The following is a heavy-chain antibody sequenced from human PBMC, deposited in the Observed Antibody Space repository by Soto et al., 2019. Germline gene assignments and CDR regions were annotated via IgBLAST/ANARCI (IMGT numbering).Heavy chain of an antibody. J-gene: IGHJ6*02. CDR1: GYTFTSYD. CDR3: ARWPDGYYYYGMDV. Sequence: QVQLVQSGAEVKKPGASVKVSCKASGYTFTSYDINWVRQATGQGLEWMGWMNPNSGNTGYAQKFQGRVTMTRNTSFSTAYMELSSLRSEDTAVYYCARWPDGYYYYGMDVWGQGTTVTVSS. V-gene: IGHV1-8*01. CDR2: MNPNSGNT.